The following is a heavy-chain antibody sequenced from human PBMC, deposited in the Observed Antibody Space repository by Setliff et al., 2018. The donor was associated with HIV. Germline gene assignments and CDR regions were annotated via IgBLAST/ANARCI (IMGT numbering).Heavy chain of an antibody. CDR3: ARGDSRWFKFPFDY. J-gene: IGHJ4*02. CDR1: GYTLTGYY. CDR2: IIPILGIA. D-gene: IGHD3-10*01. V-gene: IGHV1-69*10. Sequence: ASVKVSCKASGYTLTGYYMHWVRLAPGLGLEWMGRIIPILGIANYAQKFQGRVTITADESTSTAYMELNSLRSEDTAVYYCARGDSRWFKFPFDYWGQGTLVTVSS.